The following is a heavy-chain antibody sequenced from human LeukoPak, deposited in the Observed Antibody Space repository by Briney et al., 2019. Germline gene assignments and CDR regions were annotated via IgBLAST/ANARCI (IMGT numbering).Heavy chain of an antibody. J-gene: IGHJ4*02. Sequence: SVTVSCKTSGGTFSSYPISWVRQAPGQGLEWMGHIIPIFGTTNYAQRFQGRVTISADESTSTAYMELSSLTSDDTAVYYCARDLIGAVANTIDDYWGQGTLVTVSS. V-gene: IGHV1-69*13. CDR2: IIPIFGTT. CDR3: ARDLIGAVANTIDDY. D-gene: IGHD6-19*01. CDR1: GGTFSSYP.